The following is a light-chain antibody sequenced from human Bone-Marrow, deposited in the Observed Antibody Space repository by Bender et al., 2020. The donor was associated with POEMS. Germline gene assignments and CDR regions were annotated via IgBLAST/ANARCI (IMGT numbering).Light chain of an antibody. V-gene: IGLV1-51*02. Sequence: QSVLTQPPSVSAAPGQKVTVSCSGSSSNIGNNDVSWYQQFPGTAPKLLIYANDNRPSGGPDRFSGSKSGTSASLAITGLQPEDEADYICSSQRPRSVVFGGGTKLTVL. CDR3: SSQRPRSVV. CDR1: SSNIGNND. CDR2: AND. J-gene: IGLJ3*02.